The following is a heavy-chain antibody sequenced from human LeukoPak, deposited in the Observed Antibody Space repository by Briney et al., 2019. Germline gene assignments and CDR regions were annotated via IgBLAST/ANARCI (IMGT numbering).Heavy chain of an antibody. V-gene: IGHV3-30*18. CDR3: AKLLITRVLLPPALDS. CDR1: GFTFSTYG. Sequence: GGSLRLSCAASGFTFSTYGMYWVRQAPGKGLEWVAVISYDGSNKYYADSVKGRFTISRDNSKNTLFLQMNSLRAEDTALYYCAKLLITRVLLPPALDSWGQGTLVTVSS. CDR2: ISYDGSNK. J-gene: IGHJ4*02. D-gene: IGHD1-26*01.